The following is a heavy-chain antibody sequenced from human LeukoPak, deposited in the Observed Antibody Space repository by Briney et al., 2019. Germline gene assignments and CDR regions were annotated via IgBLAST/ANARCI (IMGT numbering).Heavy chain of an antibody. J-gene: IGHJ4*02. Sequence: GGSLRLSCAAPGFTFSDYYMSWIRQAPGKGLEWVSYISSSGSTIYYADSVKGRFTISRDNSKNTLYLQMNSLRAEDTAVYYCAKVVGVNGFFDYWGQGTLVTVSS. V-gene: IGHV3-11*01. CDR2: ISSSGSTI. CDR3: AKVVGVNGFFDY. D-gene: IGHD3-10*01. CDR1: GFTFSDYY.